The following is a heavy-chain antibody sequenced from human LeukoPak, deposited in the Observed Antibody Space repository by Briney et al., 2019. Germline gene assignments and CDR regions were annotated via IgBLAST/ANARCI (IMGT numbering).Heavy chain of an antibody. V-gene: IGHV1-69*05. CDR2: IIPIFGTA. D-gene: IGHD6-19*01. Sequence: ASVKVSCKASGGTFSSYAISWVRQAPGQGLEWMGRIIPIFGTANYAQKFQGRVTITTDESTSTAYMELSSLRSEDTAVYYCARSDSSGWYCFDYWGQGTLVTVSS. CDR3: ARSDSSGWYCFDY. J-gene: IGHJ4*02. CDR1: GGTFSSYA.